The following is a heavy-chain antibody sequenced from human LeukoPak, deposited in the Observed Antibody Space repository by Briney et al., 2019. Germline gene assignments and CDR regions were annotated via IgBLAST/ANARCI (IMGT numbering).Heavy chain of an antibody. V-gene: IGHV3-30*14. J-gene: IGHJ4*02. CDR2: ISYDGSNK. CDR3: ARQKTPHGNVDY. D-gene: IGHD1-1*01. CDR1: GFTFSSYA. Sequence: PGGSLRLSCAASGFTFSSYAMHWVRQAPGKGLEWVAVISYDGSNKYYADSVKGRFTISRENAKNSLYLLMSSLRAEDTAVYYCARQKTPHGNVDYWGQGTLVTVSS.